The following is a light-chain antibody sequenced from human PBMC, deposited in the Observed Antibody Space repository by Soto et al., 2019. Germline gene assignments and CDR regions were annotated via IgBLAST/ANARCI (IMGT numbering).Light chain of an antibody. V-gene: IGKV1-5*03. CDR1: QSISNW. CDR2: KAS. J-gene: IGKJ1*01. Sequence: DIQMNKSPATLSAYKGDRVTITCRASQSISNWLVWYQQKPGKAPKLLIYKASSLESGVPSRFSGSGSGTEFTLTISSLEPEDFAVYYCQQRSNWPLTFGQVAMVDIK. CDR3: QQRSNWPLT.